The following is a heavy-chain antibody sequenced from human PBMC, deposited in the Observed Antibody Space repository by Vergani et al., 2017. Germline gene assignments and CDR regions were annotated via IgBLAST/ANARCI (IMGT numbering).Heavy chain of an antibody. CDR3: ARHFVGATPDFDY. V-gene: IGHV5-10-1*03. CDR1: GYSFTSFW. J-gene: IGHJ4*02. CDR2: IDPSDSYT. Sequence: EVQLVQSGAEVTQPGESLRISCKGSGYSFTSFWISWVRQLPGKGLEWMGRIDPSDSYTNYSPSFQGHVTISADKSISTAYLHLSSLKASDTAMYYCARHFVGATPDFDYWGQGTLVTVSS. D-gene: IGHD1-26*01.